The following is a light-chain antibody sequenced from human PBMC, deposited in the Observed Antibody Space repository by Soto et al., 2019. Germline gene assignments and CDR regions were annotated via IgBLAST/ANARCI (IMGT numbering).Light chain of an antibody. CDR3: SSYTGSTYV. V-gene: IGLV2-14*01. CDR1: SSDVGGYKY. J-gene: IGLJ1*01. Sequence: QSALTQPASVSGSPGQSITISCTGTSSDVGGYKYVSWCQQHPGKAPKLLIYEVSNRPSGVSNRFSGSKSGNTASLTISGLQAEDEADYYCSSYTGSTYVFGTGTKVTVL. CDR2: EVS.